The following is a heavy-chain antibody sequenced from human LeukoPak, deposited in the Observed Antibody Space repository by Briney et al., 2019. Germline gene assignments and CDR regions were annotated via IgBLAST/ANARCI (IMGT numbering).Heavy chain of an antibody. Sequence: GGSLRLSCAASGFTFNSYAMSWVRRAPGKGLEWVSGISVSGDSTYYADSVKGRFTISRDNSKKTLFLQMNSLRAEDTAVYYCAKGYCSSTSCPGGDWGQGTLVTVSS. D-gene: IGHD2-2*01. J-gene: IGHJ4*02. CDR2: ISVSGDST. CDR3: AKGYCSSTSCPGGD. V-gene: IGHV3-23*01. CDR1: GFTFNSYA.